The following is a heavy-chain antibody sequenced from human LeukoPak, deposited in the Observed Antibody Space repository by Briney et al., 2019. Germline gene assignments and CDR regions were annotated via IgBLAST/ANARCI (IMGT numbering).Heavy chain of an antibody. CDR2: INPNSGGT. Sequence: ASVKVSCKVSGYTFTSYGISWVRQAPGQGLEWMGRINPNSGGTNYAQKFQGRVTMTRDTSSSTAYMDLSRLRSDDTAVYYCARDGSSSGGMDVWGKGTTVTVSS. CDR3: ARDGSSSGGMDV. J-gene: IGHJ6*04. CDR1: GYTFTSYG. D-gene: IGHD6-25*01. V-gene: IGHV1-2*06.